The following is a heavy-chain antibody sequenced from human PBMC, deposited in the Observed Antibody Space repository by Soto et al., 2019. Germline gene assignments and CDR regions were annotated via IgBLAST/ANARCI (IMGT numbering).Heavy chain of an antibody. V-gene: IGHV4-4*02. J-gene: IGHJ6*02. D-gene: IGHD2-21*02. CDR2: IYHSGST. Sequence: QVQLQESGPGLVKPSGTLSLTCAVSGGSISSSNWWSWVRQPPGMGLEWIGEIYHSGSTNYNPSLKSRVTISVDKSKNQFSLKLSSVTAADTAVYYCARDRRGGNSDYYYYYGMDVWGQGTTVTVSS. CDR3: ARDRRGGNSDYYYYYGMDV. CDR1: GGSISSSNW.